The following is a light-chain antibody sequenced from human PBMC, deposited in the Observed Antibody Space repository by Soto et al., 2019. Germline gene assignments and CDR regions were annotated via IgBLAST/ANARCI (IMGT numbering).Light chain of an antibody. Sequence: QSVLTQPPSVSGAPGQRVTISCTGSSSNIGAGYDVHWYQQLPGTAPKLLIYGNSNRPSGVPDRFSGSKSGTSASLAITGLQAEDEADYYCKSYDSSMSGVFGTG. J-gene: IGLJ1*01. V-gene: IGLV1-40*01. CDR1: SSNIGAGYD. CDR3: KSYDSSMSGV. CDR2: GNS.